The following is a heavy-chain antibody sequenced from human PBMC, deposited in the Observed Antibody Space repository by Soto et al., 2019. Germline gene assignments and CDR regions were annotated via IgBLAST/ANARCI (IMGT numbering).Heavy chain of an antibody. CDR1: GFTFDDYA. V-gene: IGHV3-9*01. CDR3: AKATHFGYYDYMDV. D-gene: IGHD3-10*01. CDR2: ISWNSGSI. J-gene: IGHJ6*03. Sequence: EVQLVESGGGLVQPGRSLRLSCAASGFTFDDYAMHWVRQAPGKGLEWVSGISWNSGSIGYADSVKGRFTISRDNAKNSMYLQMNSLRAEDTALYYCAKATHFGYYDYMDVWGKGTTVTVSS.